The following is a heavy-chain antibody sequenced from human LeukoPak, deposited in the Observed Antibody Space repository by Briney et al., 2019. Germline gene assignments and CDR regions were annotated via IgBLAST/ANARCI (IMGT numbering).Heavy chain of an antibody. V-gene: IGHV1-58*01. J-gene: IGHJ6*03. D-gene: IGHD6-6*01. CDR2: IVVGSGNT. Sequence: SVKVSCKASGFTFTSSAVQWVRQTRGQRLEWIGWIVVGSGNTNYAQKFQERVTITRDMSTSTAYMELSSLRSEDTAVYYCAALLTYSSSPHYYYMDVWGKGTTVTVSS. CDR3: AALLTYSSSPHYYYMDV. CDR1: GFTFTSSA.